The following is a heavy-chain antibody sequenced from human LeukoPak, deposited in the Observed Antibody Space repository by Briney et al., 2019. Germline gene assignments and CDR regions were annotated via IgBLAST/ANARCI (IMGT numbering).Heavy chain of an antibody. V-gene: IGHV3-7*01. CDR1: GFSLSSYW. CDR3: TRDRSRAEDD. Sequence: PGGSLRLSCVASGFSLSSYWMHWVRQAPGKGLEWVANINQGGSDKYYVDSVKGRFTISRDNANNLLYLQMNSLRGEDTAVYYCTRDRSRAEDDWGQGTLVTVSS. J-gene: IGHJ4*02. D-gene: IGHD1-14*01. CDR2: INQGGSDK.